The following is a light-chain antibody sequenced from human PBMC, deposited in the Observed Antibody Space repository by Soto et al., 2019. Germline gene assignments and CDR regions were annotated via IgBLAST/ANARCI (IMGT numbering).Light chain of an antibody. CDR2: GAS. V-gene: IGKV3-15*01. J-gene: IGKJ5*01. CDR1: QSVKSSY. CDR3: QQRSNWRIT. Sequence: DMVMTQSPATLSVSPGERATLSCRASQSVKSSYLAWYQQKPGQAPRLLIYGASTRATGIPARFSGSGSGTEFTLTISSLQSEDFAVYYCQQRSNWRITFGQGTRLEIK.